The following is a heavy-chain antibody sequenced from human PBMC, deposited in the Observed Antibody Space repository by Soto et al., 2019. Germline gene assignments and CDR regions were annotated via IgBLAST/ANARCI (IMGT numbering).Heavy chain of an antibody. CDR2: VSTSSLNT. D-gene: IGHD3-22*01. V-gene: IGHV3-23*01. CDR3: ARDLYYYDHWFAP. J-gene: IGHJ5*02. CDR1: GFTFSTYA. Sequence: PGGSLRLSCAASGFTFSTYAMAWVRQAPGKGLEWVSGVSTSSLNTDYADPVKGRFYISRDNAKNTLYLQMNSLRAEDTAGYYSARDLYYYDHWFAPGGQGTLVTVSS.